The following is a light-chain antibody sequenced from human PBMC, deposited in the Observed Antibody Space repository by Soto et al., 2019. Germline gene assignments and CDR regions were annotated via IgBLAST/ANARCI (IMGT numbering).Light chain of an antibody. CDR3: QQYGSSPIT. V-gene: IGKV3-20*01. CDR1: QSVSSSY. J-gene: IGKJ5*01. Sequence: EIVLTQSPGTLSLSPGERATLSCRASQSVSSSYLAWYQQKPGQAPRLLIYGASSRATGIPDRFSGSGSGTDFTLTISRLGAEEFAVYYWQQYGSSPITFGQGTRLEIK. CDR2: GAS.